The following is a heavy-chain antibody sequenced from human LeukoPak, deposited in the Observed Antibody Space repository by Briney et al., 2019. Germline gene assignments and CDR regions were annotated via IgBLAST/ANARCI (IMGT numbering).Heavy chain of an antibody. Sequence: GGSLRLSCAASGFTFSGSAMHWVRQASGKGLEWVGRIRSKANSYATAYAASVKGRFTISRDDSKNTAYLQMNSLKTEDTAVYYCTRPGYYYDSSGYNFDYWGQGTLVTVSS. V-gene: IGHV3-73*01. CDR1: GFTFSGSA. CDR3: TRPGYYYDSSGYNFDY. J-gene: IGHJ4*02. CDR2: IRSKANSYAT. D-gene: IGHD3-22*01.